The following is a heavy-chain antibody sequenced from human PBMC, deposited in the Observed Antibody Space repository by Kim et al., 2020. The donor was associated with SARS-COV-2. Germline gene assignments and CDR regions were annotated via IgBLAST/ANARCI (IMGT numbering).Heavy chain of an antibody. D-gene: IGHD3-22*01. Sequence: GGSLRLSCAASGLTFNTYEMNWVRQAPGKGLEWVADISGGGSSKYYADSVKGRFTISRDNAKDSLYLQMNGLRTEDTAVYYCAREVVVSPDAFDIWGQGTMVTVSS. CDR3: AREVVVSPDAFDI. CDR2: ISGGGSSK. V-gene: IGHV3-48*03. J-gene: IGHJ3*02. CDR1: GLTFNTYE.